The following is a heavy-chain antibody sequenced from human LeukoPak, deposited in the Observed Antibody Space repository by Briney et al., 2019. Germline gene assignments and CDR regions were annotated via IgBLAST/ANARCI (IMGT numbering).Heavy chain of an antibody. Sequence: PSETLSLTCTVSGGSISSSSYYWGWTRQPPGKGLEWIGSIYYSGSTYYNPSLKSRVTISVDTSKNQFSLKLSSVTAADTAVYYCASTQPGSRTLDGAFDIWGQGTMVTVSS. J-gene: IGHJ3*02. CDR3: ASTQPGSRTLDGAFDI. D-gene: IGHD3-3*02. CDR2: IYYSGST. CDR1: GGSISSSSYY. V-gene: IGHV4-39*07.